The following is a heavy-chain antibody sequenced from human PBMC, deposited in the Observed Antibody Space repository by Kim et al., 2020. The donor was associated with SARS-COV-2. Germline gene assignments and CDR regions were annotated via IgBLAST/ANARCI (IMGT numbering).Heavy chain of an antibody. J-gene: IGHJ4*02. V-gene: IGHV4-34*01. CDR3: ARGIGAAAAWYGWPRVYFDY. Sequence: RVTISVDTSKNQFSLKLSSVTAADTAVYYCARGIGAAAAWYGWPRVYFDYWGQGTLVTVSS. D-gene: IGHD6-13*01.